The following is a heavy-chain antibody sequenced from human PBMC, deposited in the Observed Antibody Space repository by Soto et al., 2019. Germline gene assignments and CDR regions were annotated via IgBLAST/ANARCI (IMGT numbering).Heavy chain of an antibody. J-gene: IGHJ5*01. V-gene: IGHV4-61*01. D-gene: IGHD6-19*01. CDR1: GGAVTSGSHC. Sequence: SETLSLTCAVSGGAVTSGSHCWTWLRQPPGKGLEYIAYVCYTGDTNLSPPLRSRVAISIDTSKNQFSLKLSSVTTADAAVYFCARASQTSGWFLDSWGQGTLVTVSS. CDR3: ARASQTSGWFLDS. CDR2: VCYTGDT.